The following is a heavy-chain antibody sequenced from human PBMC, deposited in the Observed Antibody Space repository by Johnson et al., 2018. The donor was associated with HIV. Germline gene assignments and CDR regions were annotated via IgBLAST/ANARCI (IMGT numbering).Heavy chain of an antibody. D-gene: IGHD2-2*01. CDR2: INWNGGST. J-gene: IGHJ3*02. CDR1: RFTFDDYA. CDR3: AKPVVPAGDDLDMYEFAFYI. V-gene: IGHV3-9*01. Sequence: VQLVESGGGLVQPGRSLRLSCAASRFTFDDYAMHWVRQAPGKGLVWVSGINWNGGSTTYADSVRGRFSISRDNAKNSLVLQMNSLIVEYTAVYYCAKPVVPAGDDLDMYEFAFYIWGQGKMVTVSS.